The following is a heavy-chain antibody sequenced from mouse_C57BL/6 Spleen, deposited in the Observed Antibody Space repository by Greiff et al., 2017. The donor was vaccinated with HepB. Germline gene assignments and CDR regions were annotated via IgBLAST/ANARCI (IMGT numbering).Heavy chain of an antibody. CDR1: GYAFSSSW. CDR3: ARIAGSSFFDV. CDR2: IYPGDGDT. V-gene: IGHV1-82*01. D-gene: IGHD1-1*01. Sequence: VHLVESGPELVKPGASVKISCKASGYAFSSSWMNWVKQRPGKGLEWIGRIYPGDGDTNYNGKFKGKATLTADKSSSTAYMQLSSLTSEDSAVYFCARIAGSSFFDVWGTGTTVTVSS. J-gene: IGHJ1*03.